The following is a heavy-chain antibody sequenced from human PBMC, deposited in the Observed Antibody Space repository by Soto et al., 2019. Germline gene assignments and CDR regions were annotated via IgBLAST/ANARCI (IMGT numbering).Heavy chain of an antibody. V-gene: IGHV1-2*02. CDR3: ARDFYDSVGYTWFDS. Sequence: QVQLVQSGAEVKKPGASVKVSCKASGYSFSGYYIHWVRQAPGQGLEWMGWINPNSGETDYAQKFLGRVTMTSDTSISTAFMALSSLRSDDTAVYYCARDFYDSVGYTWFDSWSQGTLVTVSS. CDR2: INPNSGET. J-gene: IGHJ5*01. D-gene: IGHD3-22*01. CDR1: GYSFSGYY.